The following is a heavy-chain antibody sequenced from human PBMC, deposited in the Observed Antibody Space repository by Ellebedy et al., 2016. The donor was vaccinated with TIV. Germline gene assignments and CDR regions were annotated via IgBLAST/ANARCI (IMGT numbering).Heavy chain of an antibody. CDR3: ARVRWATVARGVPFHYGMDV. D-gene: IGHD3-10*01. Sequence: ASVKVSCKASGGTFRNYAITWVRQAPGQGLEWMGGITPFFGTTDYAQKFQGRVTITADESTGTAYMELSSLRYEDTAVYYCARVRWATVARGVPFHYGMDVWGQGTTVTVSS. J-gene: IGHJ6*02. CDR1: GGTFRNYA. CDR2: ITPFFGTT. V-gene: IGHV1-69*13.